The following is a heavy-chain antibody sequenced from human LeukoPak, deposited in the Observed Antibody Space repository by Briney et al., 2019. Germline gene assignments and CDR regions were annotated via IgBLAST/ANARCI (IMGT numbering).Heavy chain of an antibody. CDR2: ISSRSSYK. Sequence: GSLRLYCAASGFNFIDYTLNWVRQAPGKGLEWVSSISSRSSYKFYTDSLKGRFTISRDNAKNSLYLEMNSLRAEDTAVYYCAREWNEYIDYWGQGTLVTVSS. V-gene: IGHV3-21*01. CDR3: AREWNEYIDY. CDR1: GFNFIDYT. D-gene: IGHD1-1*01. J-gene: IGHJ4*02.